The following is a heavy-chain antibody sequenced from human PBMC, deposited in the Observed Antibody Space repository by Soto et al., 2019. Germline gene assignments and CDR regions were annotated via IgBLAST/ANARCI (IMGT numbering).Heavy chain of an antibody. CDR1: GFTFRSFA. Sequence: GGSLRLSCAASGFTFRSFAVAWVRQAPGKGLEWVTTIAVSGSTYYADSAKGRFTVSRDNSNNALYLQMSTLRAEDTAVYYCAKEPGGPGRGPDFWGQGTLVTVSS. J-gene: IGHJ4*02. V-gene: IGHV3-23*01. CDR2: IAVSGST. CDR3: AKEPGGPGRGPDF. D-gene: IGHD3-10*01.